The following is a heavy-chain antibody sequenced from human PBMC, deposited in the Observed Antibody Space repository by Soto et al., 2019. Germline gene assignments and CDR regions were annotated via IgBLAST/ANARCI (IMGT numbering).Heavy chain of an antibody. CDR2: TYYRSNWCT. V-gene: IGHV6-1*01. Sequence: LSLPCVISGDSVSSTSTAWSWIRQSPSRGLEWLGRTYYRSNWCTDYAVSVKSRITISPDTSKNQFSLQLNSVTPEDTAVYYCARGSYYSGWVWGQGTLVTVSS. CDR3: ARGSYYSGWV. D-gene: IGHD6-19*01. CDR1: GDSVSSTSTA. J-gene: IGHJ4*02.